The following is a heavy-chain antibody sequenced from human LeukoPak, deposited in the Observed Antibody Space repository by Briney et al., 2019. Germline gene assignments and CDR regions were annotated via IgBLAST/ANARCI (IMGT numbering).Heavy chain of an antibody. D-gene: IGHD6-19*01. CDR1: GYTFTGYY. V-gene: IGHV1-2*02. Sequence: GASVKVSCKASGYTFTGYYMHWVRQAPGQGLEWMGWINPNSGGTNYAQKFQGRVTMTRDTSISTAYMELSRLRSDDTAVYYCARGISRTGYSSGWTFDYWGQGTLVTVSS. CDR2: INPNSGGT. CDR3: ARGISRTGYSSGWTFDY. J-gene: IGHJ4*02.